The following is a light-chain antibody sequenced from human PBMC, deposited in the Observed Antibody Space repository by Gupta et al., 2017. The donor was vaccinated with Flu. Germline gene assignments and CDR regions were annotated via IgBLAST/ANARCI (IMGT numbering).Light chain of an antibody. CDR1: QCGADKGKTRTY. Sequence: GEMATMKSVTIQCGADKGKTRTYLAWYQQRPGQPPRVLIYWASSRATGIPARFSGSGSGTDFTLTISSLEAEDVAVYYCQQYDSTPLTFGQGTKLEIK. CDR3: QQYDSTPLT. CDR2: WAS. V-gene: IGKV4-1*01. J-gene: IGKJ1*01.